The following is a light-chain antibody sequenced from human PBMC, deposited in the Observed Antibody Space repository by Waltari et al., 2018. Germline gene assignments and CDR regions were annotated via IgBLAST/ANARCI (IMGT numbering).Light chain of an antibody. CDR3: AAWDDNSLSGL. V-gene: IGLV1-47*02. CDR2: STN. CDR1: SSNSGTTP. J-gene: IGLJ3*02. Sequence: QSLLTPPPSASGTTGQRDTIPGYGSSSNSGTTPVNCYQQLPGTPPRLLIYSTNQLPSGVPDRFSASTSGTSASLSISGLRSEDEDDYYCAAWDDNSLSGLFGGGTKVTVL.